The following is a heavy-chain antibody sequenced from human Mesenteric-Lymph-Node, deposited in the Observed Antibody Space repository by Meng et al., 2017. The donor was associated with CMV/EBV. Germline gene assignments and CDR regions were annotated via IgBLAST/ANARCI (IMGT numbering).Heavy chain of an antibody. J-gene: IGHJ4*02. CDR1: GYTFTNYA. CDR3: AREGRYYGLGSEH. V-gene: IGHV1-3*01. Sequence: KASGYTFTNYAMHWVRQAPGQSLEWMGWLNGDNGDTKYSQKFQGRVTITRDTSANTAYMELSSLRSEDTAVYYCAREGRYYGLGSEHWGQGTLVTVSS. D-gene: IGHD3-10*01. CDR2: LNGDNGDT.